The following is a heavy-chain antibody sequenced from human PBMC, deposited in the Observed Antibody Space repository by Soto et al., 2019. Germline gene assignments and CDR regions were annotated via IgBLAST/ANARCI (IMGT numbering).Heavy chain of an antibody. V-gene: IGHV1-18*04. CDR1: GYTFTSYG. D-gene: IGHD2-15*01. Sequence: QGQLVQSGAEVKKPGASVKVSCKASGYTFTSYGISWVRQAPGQGLEWMGWISAKKGNTKYAQKSQGRVTMTTDTSTSTAYMELRSLSSADTAVYYCAREILSPDFYFHGMDVWGQGTTVTVSS. J-gene: IGHJ6*02. CDR2: ISAKKGNT. CDR3: AREILSPDFYFHGMDV.